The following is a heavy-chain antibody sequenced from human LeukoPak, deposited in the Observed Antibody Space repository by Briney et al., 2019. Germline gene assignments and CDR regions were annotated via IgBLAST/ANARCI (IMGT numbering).Heavy chain of an antibody. D-gene: IGHD3-10*01. V-gene: IGHV1-18*01. CDR3: ARDHYYDSGTYYYYYGMDV. Sequence: ASVKVSCKASGYTFTSYGISWVRQPPGQGLEWMGWISAYNGNTNYAQHLQGRVTMTTDTSTSTAYMELRSLRSDDTAVYYCARDHYYDSGTYYYYYGMDVWGQGTTVIVFS. J-gene: IGHJ6*02. CDR2: ISAYNGNT. CDR1: GYTFTSYG.